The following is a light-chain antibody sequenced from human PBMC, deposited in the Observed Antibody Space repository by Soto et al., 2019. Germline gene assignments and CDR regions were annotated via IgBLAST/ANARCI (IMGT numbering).Light chain of an antibody. CDR3: QPYHSLPIT. J-gene: IGKJ5*01. Sequence: DIQLTQSPSSLDASLGGRVTITCQASQDIDNFLNWYQHKPGAAPKLLIYDASTLAPGVPSRFSGTESGADFTFTISSLQPEDIATYYCQPYHSLPITFGPGTRLDIK. CDR1: QDIDNF. V-gene: IGKV1-33*01. CDR2: DAS.